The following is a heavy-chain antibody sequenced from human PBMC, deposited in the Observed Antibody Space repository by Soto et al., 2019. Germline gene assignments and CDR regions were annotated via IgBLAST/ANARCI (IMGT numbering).Heavy chain of an antibody. CDR3: ARPTPYGSGSYYFDY. J-gene: IGHJ4*02. CDR2: ISSSGSTI. CDR1: GFTFSSYE. Sequence: PGGSLRLSCAASGFTFSSYEMNWVRQAPGKGLEWVSYISSSGSTIYYADSVKGRFTISRDNAKNSLYLQMNSLRAEDTAVYYCARPTPYGSGSYYFDYWGQGTLVTVFS. V-gene: IGHV3-48*03. D-gene: IGHD3-10*01.